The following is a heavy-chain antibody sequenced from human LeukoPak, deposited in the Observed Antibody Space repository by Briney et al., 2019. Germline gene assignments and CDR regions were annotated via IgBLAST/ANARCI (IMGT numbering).Heavy chain of an antibody. D-gene: IGHD3-3*01. J-gene: IGHJ5*02. Sequence: GESLKISCKGSGYSFTSYWIGWVRQMPGKGLEWMGVIYPGDSDTRYSPSFQGQVTISADKSIGTAYLQWSSLKASDTAMYYCARQRSLRYNWFDPWGQGTLVTVSS. CDR1: GYSFTSYW. V-gene: IGHV5-51*01. CDR2: IYPGDSDT. CDR3: ARQRSLRYNWFDP.